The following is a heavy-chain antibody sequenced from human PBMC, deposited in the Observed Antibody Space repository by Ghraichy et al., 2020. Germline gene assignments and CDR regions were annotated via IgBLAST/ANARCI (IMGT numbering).Heavy chain of an antibody. J-gene: IGHJ4*02. CDR1: GFIFSSSG. CDR2: ISSDGSIK. Sequence: GGSLRLSCAASGFIFSSSGMHWVRQAPGKGLEWVAFISSDGSIKHYADSVKGRFTISRDDSKNTLSLQMNSLRAEDTAVYYCAREGEAARDYYFDYWGQGTLVTVSS. V-gene: IGHV3-33*08. CDR3: AREGEAARDYYFDY. D-gene: IGHD6-6*01.